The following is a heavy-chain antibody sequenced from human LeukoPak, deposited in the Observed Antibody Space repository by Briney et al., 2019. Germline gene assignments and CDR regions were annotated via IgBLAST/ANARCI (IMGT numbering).Heavy chain of an antibody. CDR3: AREVGDGQYHFDY. D-gene: IGHD5-24*01. J-gene: IGHJ4*02. V-gene: IGHV4-59*01. CDR1: GGSSGSFY. CDR2: IENTGST. Sequence: PSETLSLTCAVPGGSSGSFYWSWLRQPPGKGLEWIGYIENTGSTNYNPSLKSRVTISGDTSKNQFSLKLSSVTAADTAVYYCAREVGDGQYHFDYWGQGTLVTVSS.